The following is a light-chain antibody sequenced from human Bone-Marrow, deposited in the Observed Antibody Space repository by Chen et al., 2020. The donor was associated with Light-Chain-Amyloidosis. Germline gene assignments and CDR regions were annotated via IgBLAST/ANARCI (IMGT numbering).Light chain of an antibody. CDR2: YDD. Sequence: QSVLTQPPSVSEAPRQRVTISCSGSSSNIGNNAVNWYQQLPGKAPKLLIYYDDLLPSGVSDRFSGSKSGTSASRAISGLQSEDEADYYCAAWDDSLNGHVFGGGTKLTVL. CDR3: AAWDDSLNGHV. J-gene: IGLJ3*02. V-gene: IGLV1-36*01. CDR1: SSNIGNNA.